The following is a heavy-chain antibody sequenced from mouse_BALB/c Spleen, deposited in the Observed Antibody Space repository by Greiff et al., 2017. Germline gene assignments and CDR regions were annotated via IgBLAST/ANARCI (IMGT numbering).Heavy chain of an antibody. D-gene: IGHD4-1*01. J-gene: IGHJ4*01. CDR1: GYSFTGYF. V-gene: IGHV1-37*01. CDR3: GRGDWDGAMDD. CDR2: INPYNGDT. Sequence: EVKLMESGPELVKPGASVKISCKASGYSFTGYFMNWVKQSHGKSLEWIGRINPYNGDTFYNQKFKGKATLTVDKSSSTANMELLSLTSEDSAVYYCGRGDWDGAMDDWGQGTSVTVSS.